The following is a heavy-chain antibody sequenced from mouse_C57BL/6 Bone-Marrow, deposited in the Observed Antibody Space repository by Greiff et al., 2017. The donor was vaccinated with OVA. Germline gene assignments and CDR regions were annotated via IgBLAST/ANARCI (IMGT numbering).Heavy chain of an antibody. CDR1: GYTFTSYT. CDR3: ARRGARDY. Sequence: VKLQQSGADLARPGASVKLSCKASGYTFTSYTMHWVKQRPGQGLEWIGYINPSSGYTKYNQKFKNKATLTADKSSSTAYMQRSSLTAEDAAGYYWARRGARDYWGQGTSVTVSS. V-gene: IGHV1-4*01. CDR2: INPSSGYT. J-gene: IGHJ4*01.